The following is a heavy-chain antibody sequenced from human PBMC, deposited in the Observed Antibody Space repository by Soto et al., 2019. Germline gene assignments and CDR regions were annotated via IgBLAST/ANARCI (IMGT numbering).Heavy chain of an antibody. CDR1: GCSVSSGSYN. CDR2: IYYSGST. J-gene: IGHJ5*02. Sequence: SETLSLACTVTGCSVSSGSYNRSWIRQPPGKGLEWIGYIYYSGSTNYNPSLKSRVTISVDTSKNQFSLKLSSVTAADTAVYYCARDYASSWTDWFDPWGQGTLVTVSS. V-gene: IGHV4-61*01. CDR3: ARDYASSWTDWFDP. D-gene: IGHD6-13*01.